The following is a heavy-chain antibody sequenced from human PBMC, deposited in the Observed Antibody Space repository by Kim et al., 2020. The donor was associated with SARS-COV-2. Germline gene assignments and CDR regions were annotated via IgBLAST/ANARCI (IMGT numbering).Heavy chain of an antibody. Sequence: SETLSLTCAVYGGSFSGYYWSWIRQPPGKGLEWIGEINHSGSTNYNPSLKSRVTISVDTSKNQFSLKLSSVTAADTAVYYCARWTPVYYDSSGFDYWGQGTLVTVSS. J-gene: IGHJ4*02. CDR1: GGSFSGYY. V-gene: IGHV4-34*01. D-gene: IGHD3-22*01. CDR2: INHSGST. CDR3: ARWTPVYYDSSGFDY.